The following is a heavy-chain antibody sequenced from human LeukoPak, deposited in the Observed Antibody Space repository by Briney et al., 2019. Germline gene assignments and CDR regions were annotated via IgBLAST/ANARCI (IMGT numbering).Heavy chain of an antibody. CDR1: GVSSTMRRPY. D-gene: IGHD3-10*01. CDR2: ISYSGNP. V-gene: IGHV4-39*02. J-gene: IGHJ4*02. CDR3: ATHDEGSYFES. Sequence: PETLSLTCSFSGVSSTMRRPYWGWIRQSPGKGLEWLASISYSGNPYCRPSLYSRATLSMDTSKKHISLNLTSVTATDTAIYYCATHDEGSYFESWGQGTLVTVSS.